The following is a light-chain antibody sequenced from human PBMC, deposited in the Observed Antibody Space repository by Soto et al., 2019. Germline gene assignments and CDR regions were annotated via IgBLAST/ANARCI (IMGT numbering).Light chain of an antibody. J-gene: IGKJ5*01. CDR2: GAY. V-gene: IGKV1-27*01. CDR3: QKYNSGLIT. Sequence: DIQITQSPSSLSAYVGDRVTITCLASHVIGNYLAWYQQKPGKVPKLLIYGAYTLQSGVLSRFSGSGSGTDFTLTISSLQPEDVAIYYCQKYNSGLITFGQGTRLEIK. CDR1: HVIGNY.